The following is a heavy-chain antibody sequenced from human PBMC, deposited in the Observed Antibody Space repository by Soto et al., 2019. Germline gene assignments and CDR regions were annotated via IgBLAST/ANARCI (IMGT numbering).Heavy chain of an antibody. V-gene: IGHV1-3*01. CDR3: ARFKKAKIAAAGFRMDV. Sequence: ASVKVSCKASGYTFTSYAMHLVRQAPGQRFEWMGWINAGNGNTKYSQKFQGGVTITRDTSASTAYMELSSLRSEDTAVYYCARFKKAKIAAAGFRMDVWGQGTTVTVSS. CDR1: GYTFTSYA. CDR2: INAGNGNT. D-gene: IGHD6-13*01. J-gene: IGHJ6*02.